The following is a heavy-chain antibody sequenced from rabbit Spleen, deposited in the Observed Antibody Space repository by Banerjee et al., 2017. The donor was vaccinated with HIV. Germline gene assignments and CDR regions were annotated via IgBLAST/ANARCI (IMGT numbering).Heavy chain of an antibody. J-gene: IGHJ3*01. CDR2: AYAGSGGGT. Sequence: QSLEESGGALVKPGASLTLTCTASGFSFNSVYDMCWVRQAPGKGLEWVACAYAGSGGGTYSATWAKGRFTVSKTSSTTVTLQMTGLTAADTATYFCARDSGSSFSTYGMDLWGQGTLVTVS. CDR1: GFSFNSVYD. CDR3: ARDSGSSFSTYGMDL. V-gene: IGHV1S40*01. D-gene: IGHD7-1*01.